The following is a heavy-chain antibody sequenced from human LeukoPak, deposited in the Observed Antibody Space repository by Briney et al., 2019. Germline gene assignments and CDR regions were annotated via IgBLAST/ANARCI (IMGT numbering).Heavy chain of an antibody. Sequence: SETLSLTCAVYGGSFSGYYWSWIRQPPGKGLEWIGEINHSGSTNYNPSLKSRVTISVDTSKNQFSLKLSSVTAADTAVYYCARSGDYYDSSGYHYVAFDYWGQGTLVTVSS. CDR2: INHSGST. CDR3: ARSGDYYDSSGYHYVAFDY. D-gene: IGHD3-22*01. V-gene: IGHV4-34*01. CDR1: GGSFSGYY. J-gene: IGHJ4*02.